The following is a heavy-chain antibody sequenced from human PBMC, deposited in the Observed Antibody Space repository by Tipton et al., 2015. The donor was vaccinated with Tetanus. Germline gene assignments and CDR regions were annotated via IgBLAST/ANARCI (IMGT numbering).Heavy chain of an antibody. J-gene: IGHJ4*02. V-gene: IGHV5-51*01. Sequence: LVQSGGEVKKPGESLKISCKGSGYIFNNYWIGWVRQKPGKGLEWMGIIYPVDSDTRYSPPFQGQVTISVDKSINTAYLQWSSLKASDTSMFYCARAHCTDGVCNFDFWGQGALVTVAS. CDR1: GYIFNNYW. CDR2: IYPVDSDT. D-gene: IGHD2-8*01. CDR3: ARAHCTDGVCNFDF.